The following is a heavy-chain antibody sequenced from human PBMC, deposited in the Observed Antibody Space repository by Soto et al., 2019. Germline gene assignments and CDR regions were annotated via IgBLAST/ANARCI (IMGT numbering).Heavy chain of an antibody. Sequence: PXGSLRLSCEASGFNFKKFAMGWVRQAPGEGLEWVSGISCCGGSTFYADSVKGRFSLARDDSKNTLSLQLNSLRVEDTAHYYCAKADGEQWLIPHLDNWGQGPQVTVSS. CDR3: AKADGEQWLIPHLDN. V-gene: IGHV3-23*01. CDR1: GFNFKKFA. D-gene: IGHD6-19*01. J-gene: IGHJ1*01. CDR2: ISCCGGST.